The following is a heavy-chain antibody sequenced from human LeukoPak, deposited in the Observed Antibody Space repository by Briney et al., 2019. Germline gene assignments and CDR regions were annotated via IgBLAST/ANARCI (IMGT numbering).Heavy chain of an antibody. D-gene: IGHD2-21*02. CDR3: AKSDCGGDCHLLDY. CDR2: FGGSGGSI. CDR1: GFTFSTYA. Sequence: GGSLRLSCAAPGFTFSTYAMSWVRQAPGKGLEWVSHFGGSGGSIYYADSVKGRFTISRDNSKNTLYLQMNSLRAEDTAVYYCAKSDCGGDCHLLDYWGQGTLVTVSS. V-gene: IGHV3-23*01. J-gene: IGHJ4*02.